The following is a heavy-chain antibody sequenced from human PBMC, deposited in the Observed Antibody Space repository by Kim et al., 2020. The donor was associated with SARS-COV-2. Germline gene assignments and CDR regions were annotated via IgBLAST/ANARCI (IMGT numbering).Heavy chain of an antibody. CDR2: IYYSGST. CDR3: ARHGGGVGAHDY. CDR1: GGSITSSTYY. V-gene: IGHV4-39*01. J-gene: IGHJ4*02. D-gene: IGHD1-26*01. Sequence: SETLSLTCTVSGGSITSSTYYWGWIRQSPGKGLEWIGSIYYSGSTYYNPSLKSRVTISVDTSKNQFSLKLSSVTAADTAVYYCARHGGGVGAHDYWGQGTLVTVSS.